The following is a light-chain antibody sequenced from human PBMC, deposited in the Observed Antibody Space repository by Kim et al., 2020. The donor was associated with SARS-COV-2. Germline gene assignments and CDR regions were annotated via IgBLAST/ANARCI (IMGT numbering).Light chain of an antibody. CDR2: GKN. Sequence: SSELTQDPAVSVALGQTVRITCQGDSLRSYYATWYQQKPGKAPILVIYGKNNRPSGIPDRFSDSSSGNTASLTITGTQAGDEADYYCNSRDSNDNVVFGGGTQLTVL. CDR1: SLRSYY. CDR3: NSRDSNDNVV. J-gene: IGLJ2*01. V-gene: IGLV3-19*01.